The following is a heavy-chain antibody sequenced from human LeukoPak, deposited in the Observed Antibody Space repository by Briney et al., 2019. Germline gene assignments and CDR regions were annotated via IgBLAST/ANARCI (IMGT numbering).Heavy chain of an antibody. CDR2: INSDGSST. CDR1: GFTFSSYW. Sequence: PGGSLRLSCAASGFTFSSYWMHWVRQAPGKGLVWVSRINSDGSSTAYADSVKGRFTISRDNAKNTLYLHMNSLRDEDTAVYYCAREVPDSSGYYSDYWGQGTLVTVSS. V-gene: IGHV3-74*01. D-gene: IGHD3-22*01. CDR3: AREVPDSSGYYSDY. J-gene: IGHJ4*02.